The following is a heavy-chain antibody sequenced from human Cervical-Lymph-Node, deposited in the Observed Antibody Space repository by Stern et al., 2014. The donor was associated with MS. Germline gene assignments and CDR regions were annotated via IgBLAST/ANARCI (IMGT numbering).Heavy chain of an antibody. Sequence: EMQLVESGGGLVQPGGSLRLSCTASGVSVSASYMTWVRQAPGKGLEWVALMYSSNNVNYGDSVKGRFTIARDRSKNTVHLQMNNLRVEDTGVYYCTIEMAARRFDPWGQGTLVAVSS. D-gene: IGHD6-6*01. CDR2: MYSSNNV. CDR3: TIEMAARRFDP. V-gene: IGHV3-66*01. J-gene: IGHJ5*02. CDR1: GVSVSASY.